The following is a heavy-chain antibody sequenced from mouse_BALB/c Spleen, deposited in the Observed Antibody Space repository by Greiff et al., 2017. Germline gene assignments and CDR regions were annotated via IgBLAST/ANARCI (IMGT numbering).Heavy chain of an antibody. Sequence: EVKVVESGGGLVQPGGSLKLSCAASGFTFSSYGMSWVRQTPDKRLELVATINSNGGSTYYPDSVKGRFTISRDNAKNTLYLQMSSLKSEDTAMYYCASLYYYGGFAYWGQGTLVTVSA. CDR3: ASLYYYGGFAY. CDR2: INSNGGST. V-gene: IGHV5-6-3*01. J-gene: IGHJ3*01. D-gene: IGHD1-1*01. CDR1: GFTFSSYG.